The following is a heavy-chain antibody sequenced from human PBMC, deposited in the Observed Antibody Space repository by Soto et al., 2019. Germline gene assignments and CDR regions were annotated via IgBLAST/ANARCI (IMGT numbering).Heavy chain of an antibody. Sequence: LGESLKISCKGSGYIFTSYWIAWVRQMPGKGLEWMGIIYPDDSDIRYSPSFQGQVTISADKSITTAYLQWSSLKASDTAMYYCARREMATSHFDYWGQGTLVTVSS. D-gene: IGHD5-12*01. CDR3: ARREMATSHFDY. CDR1: GYIFTSYW. CDR2: IYPDDSDI. V-gene: IGHV5-51*01. J-gene: IGHJ4*02.